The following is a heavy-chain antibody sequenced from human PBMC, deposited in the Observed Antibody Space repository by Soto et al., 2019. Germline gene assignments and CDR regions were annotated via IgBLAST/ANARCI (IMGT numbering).Heavy chain of an antibody. CDR3: ARDHGISSSSEY. CDR1: GFTLSDYY. J-gene: IGHJ4*02. D-gene: IGHD6-6*01. Sequence: QVQLVESGGGLVKPGGALRLSCAASGFTLSDYYMSWIRRAPGKGLECLSYINRNGDTIYYAGSVKGRFTISRDNARNSLYLQMSSLRAEDTAIYYCARDHGISSSSEYWGQGTLVTVSS. CDR2: INRNGDTI. V-gene: IGHV3-11*01.